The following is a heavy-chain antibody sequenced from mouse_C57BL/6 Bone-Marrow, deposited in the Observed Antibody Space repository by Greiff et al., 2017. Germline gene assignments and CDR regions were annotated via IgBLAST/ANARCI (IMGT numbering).Heavy chain of an antibody. D-gene: IGHD1-1*01. CDR1: GFTFSNYW. CDR2: IRLKSDNYAT. Sequence: EVKLEESGGGLVQPGGSMKLSCVASGFTFSNYWMNWVRQSPEKGLEWVAQIRLKSDNYATHYAESVKGRFTISRDDSKSSVYLQMNNLRAEDTGIYYCIYYYGSSMYYFDYWGQGTTLTVSS. J-gene: IGHJ2*01. CDR3: IYYYGSSMYYFDY. V-gene: IGHV6-3*01.